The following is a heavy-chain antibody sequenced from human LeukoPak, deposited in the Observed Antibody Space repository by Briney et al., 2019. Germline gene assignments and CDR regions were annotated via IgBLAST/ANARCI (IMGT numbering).Heavy chain of an antibody. D-gene: IGHD1-26*01. J-gene: IGHJ4*02. V-gene: IGHV3-33*01. CDR2: IWYDGSNK. Sequence: GGSLRLSCAASGFTFSSYGMHWVRQAPGKGLEWVAVIWYDGSNKDYADSVKGRFTISRDNSKNTLYLQMNSLRAEDTAVYYCARDRVGASDWGQGTLVTVSS. CDR3: ARDRVGASD. CDR1: GFTFSSYG.